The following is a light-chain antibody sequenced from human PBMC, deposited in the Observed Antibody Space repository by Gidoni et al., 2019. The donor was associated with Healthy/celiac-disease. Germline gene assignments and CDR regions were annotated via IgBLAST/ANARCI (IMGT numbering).Light chain of an antibody. CDR2: GAS. CDR1: QCVSSSY. V-gene: IGKV3-20*01. J-gene: IGKJ1*01. CDR3: QQYGSSPPQT. Sequence: DIVLTQSPGTLSLSPGERATLSCRASQCVSSSYLAWYQQKPGQAPRLLIYGASSRATGIPDRFSGSGSGTDFTLTISRLEPEDFAVYYCQQYGSSPPQTFGQGTKVEIK.